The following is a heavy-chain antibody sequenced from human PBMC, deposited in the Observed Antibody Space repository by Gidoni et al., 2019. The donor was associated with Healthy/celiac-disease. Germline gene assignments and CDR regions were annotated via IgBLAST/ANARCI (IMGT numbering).Heavy chain of an antibody. D-gene: IGHD2-2*01. CDR1: GFTFSSYA. CDR3: AKGGYCSSTSCHEHYFDY. CDR2: ISGSGGST. Sequence: EVQLLESGGGLVQPGGSLRLSCAASGFTFSSYAMSWVRQAPGKGLEWDSAISGSGGSTYYADSVKGRFTISRDNSKNTLYLQMNSLRAEDTAVYYCAKGGYCSSTSCHEHYFDYWGQGTLVTVSS. V-gene: IGHV3-23*01. J-gene: IGHJ4*02.